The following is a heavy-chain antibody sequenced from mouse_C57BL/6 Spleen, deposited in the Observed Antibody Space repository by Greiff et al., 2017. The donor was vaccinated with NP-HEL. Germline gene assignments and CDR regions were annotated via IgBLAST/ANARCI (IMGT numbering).Heavy chain of an antibody. V-gene: IGHV1-82*01. CDR2: IYPGDGDT. CDR3: ASEGVLVYDYGGDFDY. Sequence: VQLQESGPELVKPGASVKISCKASGYAFSSSWMNWVKQRPGKGLKWIGRIYPGDGDTNYNGKFKGKATLTADKSSSTAYMQLSSLTSEDSAVYFCASEGVLVYDYGGDFDYWGQGTTLTVSS. J-gene: IGHJ2*01. D-gene: IGHD2-4*01. CDR1: GYAFSSSW.